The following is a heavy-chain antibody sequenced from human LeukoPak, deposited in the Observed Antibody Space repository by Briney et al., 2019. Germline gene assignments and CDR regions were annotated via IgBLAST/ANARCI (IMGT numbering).Heavy chain of an antibody. CDR3: ARLPYSSSWSHFDY. J-gene: IGHJ4*02. CDR1: GYSSTSYW. D-gene: IGHD6-13*01. Sequence: GESLKISCKGSGYSSTSYWIGWVRQMPGKGLEWMGIIYPGDSDTRYSPSFQGQVTISADKSISTAYLQWSSLRASDTAMYYCARLPYSSSWSHFDYWGQGTLVTVSS. V-gene: IGHV5-51*01. CDR2: IYPGDSDT.